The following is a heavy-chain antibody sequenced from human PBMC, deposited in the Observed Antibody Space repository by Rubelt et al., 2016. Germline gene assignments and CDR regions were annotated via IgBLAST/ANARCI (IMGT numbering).Heavy chain of an antibody. Sequence: EVQLVESGGGLVKPGGSLRLSCAASGFTFNHSWMSWVRQAPGEGLEWVARVKSIASGGTTDYAAPVNGRFTVSRDDSKKRVYLQMDSRTAEDTALYYCTTGAMGSAFDVWGQGTMVTVSS. CDR3: TTGAMGSAFDV. CDR1: GFTFNHSW. J-gene: IGHJ3*01. CDR2: VKSIASGGTT. V-gene: IGHV3-15*01. D-gene: IGHD2-15*01.